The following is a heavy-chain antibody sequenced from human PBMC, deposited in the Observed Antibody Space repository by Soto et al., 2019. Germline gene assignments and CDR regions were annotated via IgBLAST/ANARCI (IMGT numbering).Heavy chain of an antibody. D-gene: IGHD1-26*01. Sequence: SETLSLTCAVYGGSFSGYYWSWIRQPPGKGLEWIGEINHSGSTNYNPSLKSRVTISVDTSKNQFSLKLSSVTAADTAVYYCARGIVGAAYFDYWGQGTLVIVSS. CDR2: INHSGST. J-gene: IGHJ4*02. CDR1: GGSFSGYY. CDR3: ARGIVGAAYFDY. V-gene: IGHV4-34*01.